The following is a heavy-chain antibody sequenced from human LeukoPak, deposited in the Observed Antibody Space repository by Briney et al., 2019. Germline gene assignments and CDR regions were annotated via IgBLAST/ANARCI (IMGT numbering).Heavy chain of an antibody. V-gene: IGHV1-69*13. CDR2: ITPMFGTA. J-gene: IGHJ5*02. D-gene: IGHD4-23*01. Sequence: SVKVSCKASGGTFSSYAISWVRQAPGQGLEWMGGITPMFGTANYAQKFQGRVTITADESTSTAYTELSSLRSEDTAVYYCARGVRLRWPYNWFDPWGQGTLVTVSS. CDR3: ARGVRLRWPYNWFDP. CDR1: GGTFSSYA.